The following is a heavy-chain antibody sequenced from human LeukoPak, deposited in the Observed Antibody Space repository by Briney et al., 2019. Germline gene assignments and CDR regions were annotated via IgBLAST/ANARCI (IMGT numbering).Heavy chain of an antibody. Sequence: GGSLRLSCAASGFTFSSYGMSWVRQAPGKGLEWVSAIGFNGGRTYYADSVKGRFTISRDNSKNTLYLQMNSLRADDTAVYYCAGDRAGSSTSCYRSFDHWGQGTLVTVSS. CDR3: AGDRAGSSTSCYRSFDH. J-gene: IGHJ4*02. CDR1: GFTFSSYG. V-gene: IGHV3-23*01. D-gene: IGHD2-2*01. CDR2: IGFNGGRT.